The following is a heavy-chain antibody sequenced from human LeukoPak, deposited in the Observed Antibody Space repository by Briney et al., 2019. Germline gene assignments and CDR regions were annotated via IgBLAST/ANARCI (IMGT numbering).Heavy chain of an antibody. V-gene: IGHV1-3*01. D-gene: IGHD4-17*01. CDR2: INAGNGNT. CDR1: GYTFTSYA. Sequence: ASVKVSCKASGYTFTSYAMRWVRQAPGQRLEWMGWINAGNGNTKYSQKFQGRVTITRDTSASTAYMELSSLRSEDTAVYYCARDLPTVTGDYWGQGTLVTVSS. J-gene: IGHJ4*02. CDR3: ARDLPTVTGDY.